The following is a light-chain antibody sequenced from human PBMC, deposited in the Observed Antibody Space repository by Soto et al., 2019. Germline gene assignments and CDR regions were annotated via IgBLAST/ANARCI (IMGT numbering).Light chain of an antibody. J-gene: IGKJ4*01. CDR2: GAS. CDR3: QQYNNWPPLT. Sequence: EIVMTQSPATLSVSAGERVTLSCRASQSVSSNLAWYQQKPGQAPRFLIYGASTRATGIPARFSGSGSGTDFTLTISSLQSEDFAVYYCQQYNNWPPLTFGGGTKVEIK. CDR1: QSVSSN. V-gene: IGKV3D-15*01.